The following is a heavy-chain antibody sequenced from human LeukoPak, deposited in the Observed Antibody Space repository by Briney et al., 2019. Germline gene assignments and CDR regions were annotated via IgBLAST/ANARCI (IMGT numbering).Heavy chain of an antibody. CDR2: ISYDGSNK. CDR3: ARDVWFGEFAIDY. D-gene: IGHD3-10*01. J-gene: IGHJ4*02. Sequence: GGSLRLSCAASGFTFSSYAMHWVRQAPGKGLEGVAVISYDGSNKYCADSVKGRFTISRDNSKNTLYLQMNSLRAEDTAVYYCARDVWFGEFAIDYWGQGTLVTVSS. CDR1: GFTFSSYA. V-gene: IGHV3-30*04.